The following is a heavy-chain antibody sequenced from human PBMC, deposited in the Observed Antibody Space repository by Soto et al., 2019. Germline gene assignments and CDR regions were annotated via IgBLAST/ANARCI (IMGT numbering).Heavy chain of an antibody. CDR1: EFTFSASG. D-gene: IGHD4-17*01. J-gene: IGHJ2*01. Sequence: EVQLLESAGDLVQPGGSLRLSCAASEFTFSASGMTWVRLPPGRGLDYVSAIGPSGSAKYYADSVKGRFTISRDNSKNTLYLQMNSLRAEDTAIYYCAKTPRGGDYGDWYFDLWGRGTLVTVSS. CDR3: AKTPRGGDYGDWYFDL. V-gene: IGHV3-23*01. CDR2: IGPSGSAK.